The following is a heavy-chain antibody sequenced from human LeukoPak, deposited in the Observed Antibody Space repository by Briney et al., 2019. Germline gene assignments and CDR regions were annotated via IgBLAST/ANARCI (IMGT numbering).Heavy chain of an antibody. Sequence: GASVKVSCKASGYTFTIYDINWVRQAAGQGLEWMGWMNPDSGNTDFAQKFQGRVNMTRNTSISTAYMELSSLTSEDTAVYYCAVHLPGDYLDPWGQGTLVTVSS. V-gene: IGHV1-8*01. CDR2: MNPDSGNT. J-gene: IGHJ5*02. D-gene: IGHD4-17*01. CDR1: GYTFTIYD. CDR3: AVHLPGDYLDP.